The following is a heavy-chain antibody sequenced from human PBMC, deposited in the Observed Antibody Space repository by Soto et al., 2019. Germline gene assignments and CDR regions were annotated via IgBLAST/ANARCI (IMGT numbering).Heavy chain of an antibody. V-gene: IGHV3-23*01. CDR1: RFTFSSYA. CDR3: AKAGGDYYDSSGYYPNWFDH. J-gene: IGHJ5*02. CDR2: ISGSGGST. Sequence: GSLRLSCAAARFTFSSYAMSWVRQAPGKGLDWVSAISGSGGSTYYADSVKGRFTISRDNSKNTLYLQMNSLRAEDTAVYYCAKAGGDYYDSSGYYPNWFDHWGQGTLVTVSS. D-gene: IGHD3-22*01.